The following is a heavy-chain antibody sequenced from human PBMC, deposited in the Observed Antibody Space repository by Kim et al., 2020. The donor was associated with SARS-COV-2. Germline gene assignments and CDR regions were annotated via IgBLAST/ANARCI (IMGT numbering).Heavy chain of an antibody. D-gene: IGHD6-19*01. CDR1: GGSFSGYY. J-gene: IGHJ6*02. Sequence: SETLSLTCAVYGGSFSGYYWSWIRQPPGKGLEWIGEINHSGSTNYNPSLKSRVTISVDTSKNQFSLKLSSVTAADTAVYYCARGKKQWLARGYYYGMDVWGQGTTVTVSS. V-gene: IGHV4-34*01. CDR2: INHSGST. CDR3: ARGKKQWLARGYYYGMDV.